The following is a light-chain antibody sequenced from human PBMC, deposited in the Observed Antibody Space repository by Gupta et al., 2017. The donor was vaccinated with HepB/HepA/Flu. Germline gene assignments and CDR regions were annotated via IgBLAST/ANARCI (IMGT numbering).Light chain of an antibody. V-gene: IGKV3-15*01. CDR1: QNVSSN. Sequence: EIVMTQSPVTLSVSPGERATLSCRASQNVSSNIAWYQQKPGQTPRVLIYGASTRATGIPARFGGSGSGTEFTLTISSRQSEDFAVYYCQQYDNWPPITFGQGTXLEIK. J-gene: IGKJ5*01. CDR2: GAS. CDR3: QQYDNWPPIT.